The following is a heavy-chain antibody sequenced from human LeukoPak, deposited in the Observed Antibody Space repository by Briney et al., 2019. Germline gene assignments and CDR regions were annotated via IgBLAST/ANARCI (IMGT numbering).Heavy chain of an antibody. CDR1: GGSFSGYY. CDR2: INHSGST. D-gene: IGHD3-22*01. CDR3: ARVRIYYDSSGYYEKLGYYYYGMDV. V-gene: IGHV4-34*01. Sequence: SETLSLTCAVYGGSFSGYYWSWNRQPPGKGLEWIGEINHSGSTNYNPSLKSRVTISVDTSKNQFSLKMSSVTAADTAVYYCARVRIYYDSSGYYEKLGYYYYGMDVWGQGTTVTVSS. J-gene: IGHJ6*02.